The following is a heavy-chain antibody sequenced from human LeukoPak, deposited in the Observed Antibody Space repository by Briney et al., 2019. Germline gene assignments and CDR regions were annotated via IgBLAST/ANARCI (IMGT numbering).Heavy chain of an antibody. D-gene: IGHD5-12*01. V-gene: IGHV3-21*01. CDR3: ARHPSGYRFGSSHYLDH. J-gene: IGHJ4*02. CDR2: ISGSSDYI. Sequence: GGSLRLSCVASGFTFSIYNINWVRQAPGKGLEWVSSISGSSDYIYYADSVNGRFSISRDNAKNSVYLQMNSLRAEDTAVYYCARHPSGYRFGSSHYLDHWGLGTLVTVSS. CDR1: GFTFSIYN.